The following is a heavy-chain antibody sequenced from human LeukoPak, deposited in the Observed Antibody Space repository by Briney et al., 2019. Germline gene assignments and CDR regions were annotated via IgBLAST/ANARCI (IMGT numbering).Heavy chain of an antibody. D-gene: IGHD3-16*02. CDR1: GYTFTGYY. Sequence: ASVKVSCKASGYTFTGYYMHWVRQAPGQGLEWMGWINPNSGGTNYAQKFQGRVTMTTDTSTSTAYMELRSLRSDDTAVYYCARDPRGMITFGGVIVPFDYWGQGTLVTVSS. J-gene: IGHJ4*02. CDR2: INPNSGGT. V-gene: IGHV1-2*02. CDR3: ARDPRGMITFGGVIVPFDY.